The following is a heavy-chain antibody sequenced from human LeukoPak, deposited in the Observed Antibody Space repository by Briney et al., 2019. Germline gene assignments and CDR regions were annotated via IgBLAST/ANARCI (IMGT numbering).Heavy chain of an antibody. V-gene: IGHV3-53*01. CDR3: ASDNWNDEASFDY. D-gene: IGHD1-20*01. CDR1: GFTVSSNS. Sequence: GGSLRLSCTVSGFTVSSNSMSWVRQAPGKGLEWVSFIYSDNTHYSDSVKGRFTISRDNSKNTLYLQMNSLRAEDTAVYYCASDNWNDEASFDYWGQGTLVTVSS. CDR2: IYSDNT. J-gene: IGHJ4*02.